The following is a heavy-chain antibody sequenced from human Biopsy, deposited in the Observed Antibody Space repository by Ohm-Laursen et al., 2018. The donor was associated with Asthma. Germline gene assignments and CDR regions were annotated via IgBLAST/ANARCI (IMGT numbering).Heavy chain of an antibody. V-gene: IGHV3-30*03. CDR1: GFTFSRYA. D-gene: IGHD3-3*01. J-gene: IGHJ4*02. CDR3: ARDVMEWYLPAFDF. Sequence: SLRLSCAAFGFTFSRYAIHWVRQAPGKGLEWVAVISHDGQTQHYAESVKGRFALSRDNSQNTLYLQMISLRTDDTAVYYCARDVMEWYLPAFDFWGQGTLVTVSS. CDR2: ISHDGQTQ.